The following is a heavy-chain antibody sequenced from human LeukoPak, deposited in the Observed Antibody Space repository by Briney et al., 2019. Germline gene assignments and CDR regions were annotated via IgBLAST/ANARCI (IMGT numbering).Heavy chain of an antibody. D-gene: IGHD2-2*02. V-gene: IGHV4-34*01. CDR3: ARLGLGSSTSCYRCAFDI. CDR2: INHSGST. J-gene: IGHJ3*02. Sequence: PSATLSLTCAVYGGSFSGYYWSWIRQPPGKGLEWIGEINHSGSTNYNPSLKSRVTISVDTSKNQFSLKLSSVTAADTAVYYCARLGLGSSTSCYRCAFDIWGQGTMVTVSS. CDR1: GGSFSGYY.